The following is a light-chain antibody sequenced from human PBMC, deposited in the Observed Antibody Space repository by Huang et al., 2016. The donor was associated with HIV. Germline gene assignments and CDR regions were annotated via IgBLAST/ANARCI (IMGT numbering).Light chain of an antibody. CDR3: HQYYTLPRT. J-gene: IGKJ1*01. V-gene: IGKV3-15*01. CDR1: QTVSEH. Sequence: EILLTQSPATLSVSPGARVTLSCRASQTVSEHLAWFQQRPGQAPKLLLYGASNRATGIPPRFSGRGSGTEFGLTITNLQSEDFAVYFCHQYYTLPRTFGQGTKVEI. CDR2: GAS.